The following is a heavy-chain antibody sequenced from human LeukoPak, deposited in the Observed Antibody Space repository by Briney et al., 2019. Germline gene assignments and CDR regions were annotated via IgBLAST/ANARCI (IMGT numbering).Heavy chain of an antibody. V-gene: IGHV3-33*01. CDR2: IWYDGSNK. CDR1: GFTFSSYG. Sequence: GGSLRLSCAASGFTFSSYGMHWVRQAPGKGLEWVAVIWYDGSNKYYADSVKGRFTISRDNSKNTLCLQMNSLRAEDTAVYYCASDYYDSSGYYSLGYWGQGTLVTVSS. CDR3: ASDYYDSSGYYSLGY. D-gene: IGHD3-22*01. J-gene: IGHJ4*02.